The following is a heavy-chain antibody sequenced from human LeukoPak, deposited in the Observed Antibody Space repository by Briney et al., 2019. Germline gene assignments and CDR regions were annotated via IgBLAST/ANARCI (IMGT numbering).Heavy chain of an antibody. CDR2: IGPSGTRT. CDR1: GFTFSNHG. CDR3: AKDWAWGWFDP. D-gene: IGHD3-16*01. V-gene: IGHV3-23*01. J-gene: IGHJ5*02. Sequence: GGFLRLSCAASGFTFSNHGMNWVRQAPGMGLEWVSGIGPSGTRTYYADSVKGRFAISRDNSRNTVYLQMNSLRADDTAVYYCAKDWAWGWFDPWGQGTLVTVSS.